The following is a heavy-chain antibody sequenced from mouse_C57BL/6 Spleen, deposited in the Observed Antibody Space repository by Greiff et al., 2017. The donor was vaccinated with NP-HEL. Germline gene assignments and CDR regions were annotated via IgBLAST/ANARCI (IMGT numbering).Heavy chain of an antibody. CDR3: ARHGSSLYYYAMDY. J-gene: IGHJ4*01. CDR2: IYPRDGST. D-gene: IGHD1-1*01. CDR1: GYTFTSYD. V-gene: IGHV1-85*01. Sequence: QVQLQQSGPELVKPGASVKLSCKASGYTFTSYDINWVQQRPGQGLEWIGWIYPRDGSTKYNEKFKGKATLTVDTSSSTAYMELHSLTSEDSAVYFCARHGSSLYYYAMDYWGQGTSVTVSS.